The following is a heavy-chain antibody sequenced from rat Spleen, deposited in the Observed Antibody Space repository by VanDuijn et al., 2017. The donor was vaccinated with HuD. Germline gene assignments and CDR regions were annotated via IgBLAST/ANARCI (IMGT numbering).Heavy chain of an antibody. D-gene: IGHD4-3*01. CDR2: ISTGGDDT. J-gene: IGHJ3*01. CDR1: GFTFSDFA. CDR3: ARLGGLRNWFAY. V-gene: IGHV5S23*01. Sequence: EVRLVESGGGLVQPGRYLKLSCAASGFTFSDFAMAWVRHAPTKCLEWVASISTGGDDTYSRDAVKGRFTISRDDEESTLYLQMDSLRSEDTATYFCARLGGLRNWFAYWGQGTLVTVSS.